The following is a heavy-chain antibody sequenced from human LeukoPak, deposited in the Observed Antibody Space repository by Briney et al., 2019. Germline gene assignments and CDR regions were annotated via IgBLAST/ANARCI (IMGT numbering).Heavy chain of an antibody. V-gene: IGHV1-2*02. Sequence: ASVKVSCKASGYTLMGYYMHWVRQAPGQGLEYMGWINPRNGVTNYVQKFQGRVTVTRDTSISTGYMELSRLTSDDTAVYYCAREEWFGGSQQALDLWGQGTMVTVSS. CDR1: GYTLMGYY. D-gene: IGHD3-10*01. CDR3: AREEWFGGSQQALDL. J-gene: IGHJ3*01. CDR2: INPRNGVT.